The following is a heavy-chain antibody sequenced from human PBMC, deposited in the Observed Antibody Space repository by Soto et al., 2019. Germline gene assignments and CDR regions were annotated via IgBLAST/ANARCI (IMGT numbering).Heavy chain of an antibody. CDR1: GYTFTSYY. V-gene: IGHV1-46*01. J-gene: IGHJ6*02. D-gene: IGHD3-10*01. CDR3: ARGMVEGQEPLSYYYYGMDV. CDR2: INPSGGST. Sequence: GAALKVSCKASGYTFTSYYMHWVQQAPRQGLEWMGIINPSGGSTSYAQKFQGRVTMTRDTSTSTVYMELSSLRSEDTAVYYCARGMVEGQEPLSYYYYGMDVWGQGTTVTVSS.